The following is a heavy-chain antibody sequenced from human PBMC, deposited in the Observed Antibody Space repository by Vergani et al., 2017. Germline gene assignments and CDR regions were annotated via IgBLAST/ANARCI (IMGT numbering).Heavy chain of an antibody. CDR3: AKGRLAYCGGDCYYFDY. J-gene: IGHJ4*02. D-gene: IGHD2-21*02. V-gene: IGHV3-30*18. CDR2: ISYDGSNK. Sequence: QVQLVESGGGVVQPGRSLRLSCAASGFTFSSYGMHWVRQAPGKGLEWVAVISYDGSNKYYADSVKGRFTISRDNSKNTLYLQMNSLRAEDTAVYYCAKGRLAYCGGDCYYFDYWGQGTLVTVSS. CDR1: GFTFSSYG.